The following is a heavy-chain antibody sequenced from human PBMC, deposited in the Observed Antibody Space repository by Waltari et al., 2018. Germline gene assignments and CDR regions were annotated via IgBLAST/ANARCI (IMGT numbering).Heavy chain of an antibody. Sequence: QVQLQESGPGLVKPSETLSLTCSVSGDSISSYHWSWIRQPPGKGLEWIGYIYYSGSTNYNPSVKSRVTMSVDTSKNQFSLKLTSVTAADTAMYVCAAGYSSSSVTFDIWGHGTMVTVSS. CDR1: GDSISSYH. CDR2: IYYSGST. CDR3: AAGYSSSSVTFDI. V-gene: IGHV4-59*01. D-gene: IGHD6-19*01. J-gene: IGHJ3*02.